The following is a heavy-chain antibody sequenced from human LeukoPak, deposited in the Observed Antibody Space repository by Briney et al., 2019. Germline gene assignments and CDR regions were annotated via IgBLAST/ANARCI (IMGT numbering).Heavy chain of an antibody. CDR1: GGSMSSYY. D-gene: IGHD3-3*01. CDR2: IYYSGST. CDR3: ARDFWSGSGWFDH. V-gene: IGHV4-59*01. J-gene: IGHJ5*02. Sequence: PSETLSPTCTVSGGSMSSYYWSWIRQPPGKGLEWIGYIYYSGSTNYNPSLKSRVTISVDTSKNQFSLKLSSVTAADTAVYYCARDFWSGSGWFDHWGQGTLVTVSS.